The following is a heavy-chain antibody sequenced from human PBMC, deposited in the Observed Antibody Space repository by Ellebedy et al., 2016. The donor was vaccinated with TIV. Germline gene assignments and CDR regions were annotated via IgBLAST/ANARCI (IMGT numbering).Heavy chain of an antibody. CDR1: GFTFSRHW. J-gene: IGHJ4*01. Sequence: PGGSLRLSCVGSGFTFSRHWMHRIRQAPGKGLVWLSRINGDGGFTSHADFVKGRFTISRDNAKNTLYLQMNSLKAEDTAMYYCSTLSDTGYWGHGTLVTVSS. D-gene: IGHD2-21*02. CDR2: INGDGGFT. CDR3: STLSDTGY. V-gene: IGHV3-74*01.